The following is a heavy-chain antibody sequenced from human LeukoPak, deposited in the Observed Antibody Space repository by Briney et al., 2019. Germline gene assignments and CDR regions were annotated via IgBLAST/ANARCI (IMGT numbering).Heavy chain of an antibody. CDR2: ISGSGGST. D-gene: IGHD1-14*01. CDR1: GFTFSTYA. Sequence: GGSLRLSCAASGFTFSTYALSWVRQAPGKGLEWVSAISGSGGSTYYADSVKGRFTISRDNSKNTLYLQMNSLRAEGTAVYYCAKDRPRNRITGYFDYWGQGTLVTVSS. V-gene: IGHV3-23*01. J-gene: IGHJ4*02. CDR3: AKDRPRNRITGYFDY.